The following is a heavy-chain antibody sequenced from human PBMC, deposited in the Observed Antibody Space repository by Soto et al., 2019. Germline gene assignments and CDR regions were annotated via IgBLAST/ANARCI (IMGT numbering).Heavy chain of an antibody. Sequence: QVQLQESGPGLVKPSQTLSLTCTVSDGSISSGGYYWSWIRQHPGKGLEWIGYIYYSGSTYYNPSLKSRVTISVDTSKNQFSVKLSSXXXXXXXXXXXXXXXXXXXXXXXXXRDYYSMDVWGKGTTVTVSS. CDR1: DGSISSGGYY. J-gene: IGHJ6*03. V-gene: IGHV4-31*03. CDR2: IYYSGST. CDR3: XXXXXXXXXXXXXXXRDYYSMDV.